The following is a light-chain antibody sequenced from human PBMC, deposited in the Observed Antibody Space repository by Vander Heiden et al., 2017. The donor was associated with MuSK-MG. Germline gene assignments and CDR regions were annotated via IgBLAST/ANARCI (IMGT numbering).Light chain of an antibody. CDR3: QQSNSTTRT. Sequence: IQLTQSPSSLSASVGDRVTITCRASQSISSYLNWYQQKPGKAPKLLIYAASSLQSGVPSRFSGSGSGTDFTLTISSLQPEDFATYYCQQSNSTTRTFGQGTKLXIK. V-gene: IGKV1-39*01. J-gene: IGKJ2*02. CDR2: AAS. CDR1: QSISSY.